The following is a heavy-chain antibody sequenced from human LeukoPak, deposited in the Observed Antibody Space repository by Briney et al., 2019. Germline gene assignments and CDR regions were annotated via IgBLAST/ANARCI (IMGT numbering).Heavy chain of an antibody. V-gene: IGHV4-31*03. J-gene: IGHJ6*02. Sequence: SETLSLTCTVSGGSISSGGYYWSWIRQHPGKGLEWIGYIYYSGSTYYNPSLKSRATISVDTSKNQFSLKLSSVTAADTAVYYCAXGPDCTNGVCFDYYYYGMDVWGQGTTVTVSS. D-gene: IGHD2-8*01. CDR3: AXGPDCTNGVCFDYYYYGMDV. CDR2: IYYSGST. CDR1: GGSISSGGYY.